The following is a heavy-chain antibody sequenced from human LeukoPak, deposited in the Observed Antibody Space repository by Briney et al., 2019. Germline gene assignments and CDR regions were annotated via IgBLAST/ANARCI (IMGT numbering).Heavy chain of an antibody. CDR2: INPNSGGT. CDR1: GYTFTGYC. CDR3: ARGLTHRMYYSEGGDAFDI. D-gene: IGHD3-22*01. V-gene: IGHV1-2*02. J-gene: IGHJ3*02. Sequence: ASVKVSCKASGYTFTGYCMHWVRQAPGQGLEWMGWINPNSGGTNYAQKFQGRVTMTRDTSISTAYMELSRLRSDDTAVYYCARGLTHRMYYSEGGDAFDIWGQGTMVTVSS.